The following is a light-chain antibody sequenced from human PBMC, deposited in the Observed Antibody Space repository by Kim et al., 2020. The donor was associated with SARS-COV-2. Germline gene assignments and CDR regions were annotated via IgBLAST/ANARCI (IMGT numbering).Light chain of an antibody. CDR1: QGISSA. V-gene: IGKV1D-13*01. J-gene: IGKJ2*01. Sequence: AIQLTQSPSSLSASVGDRVTITCRASQGISSALAWYQQKPGKAPKLLIYDASSLESGVPSRFSGSGSGTDFTLTISSLQPEDFATYYCQQFNKYPPYTFGQGTKLEI. CDR3: QQFNKYPPYT. CDR2: DAS.